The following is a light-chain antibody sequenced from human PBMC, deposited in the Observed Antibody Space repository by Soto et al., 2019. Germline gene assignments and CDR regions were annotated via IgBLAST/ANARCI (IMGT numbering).Light chain of an antibody. CDR1: QSVSNDF. CDR2: GAS. J-gene: IGKJ1*01. V-gene: IGKV3-20*01. Sequence: EIVLTQSPGILSLFPGQRVTLSCRASQSVSNDFLAWYQQKPGQAPRLLIYGASTRATDVPDRFSGSGSGADFTLTISRLEPEDFAVYYCQQYGSSPPRTFGQGTKVEMK. CDR3: QQYGSSPPRT.